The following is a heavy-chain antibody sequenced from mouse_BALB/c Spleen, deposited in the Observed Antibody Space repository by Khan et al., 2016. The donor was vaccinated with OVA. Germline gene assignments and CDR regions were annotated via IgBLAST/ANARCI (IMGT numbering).Heavy chain of an antibody. CDR1: GYTSTSYY. CDR2: INPNNGGT. D-gene: IGHD1-1*02. Sequence: QVQLQQPGAELVKPGASVRLSCKASGYTSTSYYLYWVKQRPGQGLEWIGDINPNNGGTNFNEKFRTKATLTVDKSSNTAYMELSRLTSEDSAVYYCTRSGYGTFAYWGQGTLVTVSA. CDR3: TRSGYGTFAY. V-gene: IGHV1S81*02. J-gene: IGHJ3*01.